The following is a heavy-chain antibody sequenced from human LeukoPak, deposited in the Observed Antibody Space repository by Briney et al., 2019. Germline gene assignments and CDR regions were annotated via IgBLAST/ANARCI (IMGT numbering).Heavy chain of an antibody. CDR1: GGSISSYY. CDR3: ARWGISSRDAFDI. Sequence: SETLSLTCTVSGGSISSYYWSWIRQPPGKGLEWIGSIYYSGSTYYNPSLKSRVTISVDTSKNQFSLKLSSVTAADTAVYYCARWGISSRDAFDIWGQGTMVTVSS. J-gene: IGHJ3*02. D-gene: IGHD3-16*01. CDR2: IYYSGST. V-gene: IGHV4-59*05.